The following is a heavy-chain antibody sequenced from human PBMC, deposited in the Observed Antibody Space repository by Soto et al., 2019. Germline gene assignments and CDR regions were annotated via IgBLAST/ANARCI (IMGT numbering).Heavy chain of an antibody. J-gene: IGHJ4*02. D-gene: IGHD3-16*02. CDR2: IHSGGNT. V-gene: IGHV3-66*01. CDR1: GFTVSRSY. Sequence: EVLLVESGGGLVQPGGSLRLSCVVSGFTVSRSYVNWVRQAPGKGLEWVSVIHSGGNTDYADSVKGRFTISRDNSKNTWDLHINSPTVEDTAVYYCASGPFGGVIVNGGVPDHWGQGALVTVS. CDR3: ASGPFGGVIVNGGVPDH.